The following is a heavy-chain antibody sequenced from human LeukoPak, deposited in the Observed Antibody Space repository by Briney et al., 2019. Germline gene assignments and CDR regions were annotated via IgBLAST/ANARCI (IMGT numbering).Heavy chain of an antibody. D-gene: IGHD1-26*01. V-gene: IGHV3-11*01. Sequence: GGSLSFSCAAYGFTFSDYYMSRIRQAQGKGLEWVSYISSSGSTIYYADSVKGRFTISRDNAKNSLYLQMNSLRAEDTAVYYCAREDKSGSYLVDYWGEGALVTVSS. J-gene: IGHJ4*02. CDR2: ISSSGSTI. CDR1: GFTFSDYY. CDR3: AREDKSGSYLVDY.